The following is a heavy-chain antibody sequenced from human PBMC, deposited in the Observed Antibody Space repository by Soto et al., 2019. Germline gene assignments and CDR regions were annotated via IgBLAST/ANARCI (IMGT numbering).Heavy chain of an antibody. CDR3: ARDVPTVTTGGPAY. CDR1: GYTFTSYG. V-gene: IGHV1-18*01. CDR2: ISAYNGNT. J-gene: IGHJ4*02. D-gene: IGHD4-17*01. Sequence: QVQLVQSGVEVEKPGASVKVSCKASGYTFTSYGISWVRQAPGQGLEWMGWISAYNGNTNYAQKFQGRVTMTPDTSTSTAYMELRSLRSDDTAVYYCARDVPTVTTGGPAYWGQGTLVTVSS.